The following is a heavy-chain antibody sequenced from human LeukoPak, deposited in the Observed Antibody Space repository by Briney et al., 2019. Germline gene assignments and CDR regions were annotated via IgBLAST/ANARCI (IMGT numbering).Heavy chain of an antibody. CDR1: GYTFTGYY. J-gene: IGHJ4*02. V-gene: IGHV1-2*02. CDR3: ARAPVGWPQTWTFDY. Sequence: ASVKVSCKASGYTFTGYYMHWVRQAPGQGLEWMGWINPNSGGTNYAQKFQGRVTMTRDTSISTAYMELSRLRSHDTPVYYCARAPVGWPQTWTFDYWGQGTLVTVSS. D-gene: IGHD1-26*01. CDR2: INPNSGGT.